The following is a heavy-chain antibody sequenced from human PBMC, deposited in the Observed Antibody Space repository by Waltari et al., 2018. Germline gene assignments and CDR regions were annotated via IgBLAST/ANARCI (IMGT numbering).Heavy chain of an antibody. CDR3: AKDLGIEVAGLFYYDS. CDR2: ISSTSDFI. J-gene: IGHJ4*02. V-gene: IGHV3-21*01. Sequence: EVQLVESGGGLVKPGGSLRLSCAASGFTFSHYNINWLRQAPGKGLEWVSSISSTSDFINYADSVKGRFTISRDNAKNSLFLQMNSLRVEDTAVYYCAKDLGIEVAGLFYYDSWGQGTLVTVSS. CDR1: GFTFSHYN. D-gene: IGHD6-19*01.